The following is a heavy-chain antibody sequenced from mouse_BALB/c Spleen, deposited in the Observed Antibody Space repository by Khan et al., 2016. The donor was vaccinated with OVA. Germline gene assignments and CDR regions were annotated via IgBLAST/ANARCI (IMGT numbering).Heavy chain of an antibody. CDR1: GYSITSDYA. CDR3: ARSRGYDYDAWFAY. J-gene: IGHJ3*01. V-gene: IGHV3-2*02. CDR2: ISYSGTT. D-gene: IGHD2-4*01. Sequence: VQLKESGPGLVKPSQSLSLTCTVTGYSITSDYAWNWIRQFPGNKLEWMGYISYSGTTTYNPSLKSRISITRDTSKNQFFLHLNSVTTEDPATYYCARSRGYDYDAWFAYWGQGTLVTVSA.